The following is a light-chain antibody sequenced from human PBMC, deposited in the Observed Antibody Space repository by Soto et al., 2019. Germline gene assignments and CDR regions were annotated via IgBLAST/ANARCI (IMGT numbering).Light chain of an antibody. Sequence: DIQMTQSPSSLSASMGDNVTMTCQASQDITNYLNWYQQKAVKPPKLLIYDAFSLEEGVPSRFSGSGSGTDFALRITSLRPEDLGTYYCHQAASLPQTFGPGTTVDVK. V-gene: IGKV1-33*01. CDR3: HQAASLPQT. CDR2: DAF. J-gene: IGKJ3*01. CDR1: QDITNY.